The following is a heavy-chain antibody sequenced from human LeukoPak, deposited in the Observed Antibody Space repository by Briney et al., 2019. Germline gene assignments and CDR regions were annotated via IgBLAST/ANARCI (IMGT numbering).Heavy chain of an antibody. J-gene: IGHJ6*02. CDR1: GGSISSSSYY. D-gene: IGHD5-18*01. Sequence: PSETLSLTCTVSGGSISSSSYYWGWIRQPPGKGLEWIGSIYYSRSTYYNPSLKSRVTISVDTSKNQFSLKLSSVTAADTAVYYCARGLLIDVDTAMVSGMDVWGQGTTVTVSS. CDR2: IYYSRST. V-gene: IGHV4-39*07. CDR3: ARGLLIDVDTAMVSGMDV.